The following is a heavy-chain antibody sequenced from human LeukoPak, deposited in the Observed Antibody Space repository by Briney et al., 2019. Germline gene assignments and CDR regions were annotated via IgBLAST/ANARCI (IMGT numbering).Heavy chain of an antibody. J-gene: IGHJ4*02. CDR3: ARSRSGYYGDVDY. CDR2: IYDSGST. CDR1: GGSIRSSYYY. D-gene: IGHD3-3*01. Sequence: SETLSLTCTVSGGSIRSSYYYWGWIRQPPGKGLEWIGSIYDSGSTYYNPSLKSRVTISVDTSKNQFSLKLSSVTAADTAVYYCARSRSGYYGDVDYWGQGTLVTVSS. V-gene: IGHV4-39*07.